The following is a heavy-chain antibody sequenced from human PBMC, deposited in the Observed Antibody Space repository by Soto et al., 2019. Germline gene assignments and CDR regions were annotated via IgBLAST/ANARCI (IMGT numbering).Heavy chain of an antibody. D-gene: IGHD3-10*01. CDR3: ARDSWGVYYYYGMDV. CDR2: IIPIFGTA. V-gene: IGHV1-69*06. Sequence: GASVKVSCKASGGTFSSYAISWVRQAPGQGLEWMGGIIPIFGTANYAQKFQGRVTITADKSTSTAYMELSSLRSEDTAVYYCARDSWGVYYYYGMDVWGQGTTVTVSS. CDR1: GGTFSSYA. J-gene: IGHJ6*02.